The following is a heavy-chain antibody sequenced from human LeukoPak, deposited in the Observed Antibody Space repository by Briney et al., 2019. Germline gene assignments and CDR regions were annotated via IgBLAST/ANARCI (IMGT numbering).Heavy chain of an antibody. D-gene: IGHD3-22*01. Sequence: KFQGRVTITRDTSASTAYMELSSLRSEDTAVYYCARTPLITMIEYYFDYWGQGTLVTASS. CDR3: ARTPLITMIEYYFDY. V-gene: IGHV1-3*01. J-gene: IGHJ4*02.